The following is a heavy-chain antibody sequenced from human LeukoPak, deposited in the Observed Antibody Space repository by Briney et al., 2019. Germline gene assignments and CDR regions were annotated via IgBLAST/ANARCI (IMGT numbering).Heavy chain of an antibody. CDR2: IYYSGST. V-gene: IGHV4-31*03. D-gene: IGHD6-13*01. CDR3: ARNPGTAYSSSWYFWEDNWFDP. J-gene: IGHJ5*02. CDR1: GGSISSGGYY. Sequence: SQTLSLTCTVSGGSISSGGYYWSWIRQHPGKGLEWIGYIYYSGSTYYNPSLKSRVTISVDTSKNRFSLKLSSVTAADTAVYYCARNPGTAYSSSWYFWEDNWFDPWGQGTLVTVSS.